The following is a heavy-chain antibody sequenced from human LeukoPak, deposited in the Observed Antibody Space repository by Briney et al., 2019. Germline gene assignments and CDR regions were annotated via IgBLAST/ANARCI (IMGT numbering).Heavy chain of an antibody. V-gene: IGHV1-69*05. Sequence: SVKVSCKASGGTFSSYAISWVRQAPGQGIEWMGMIIPIFGTANYAQKFQGRVTITTDESTSTAYMELSSLRSEDTAVYYCARVPYYYDSSGYYYFDYWGQGTLVTVSS. D-gene: IGHD3-22*01. CDR1: GGTFSSYA. CDR3: ARVPYYYDSSGYYYFDY. J-gene: IGHJ4*02. CDR2: IIPIFGTA.